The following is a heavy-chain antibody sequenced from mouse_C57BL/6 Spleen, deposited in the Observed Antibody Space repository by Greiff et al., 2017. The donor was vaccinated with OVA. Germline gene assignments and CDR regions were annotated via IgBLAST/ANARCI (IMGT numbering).Heavy chain of an antibody. CDR1: GYTFTDYY. J-gene: IGHJ2*01. Sequence: EVQLQQSGPVLVKPGASVKMSCKASGYTFTDYYMNWVKQSHGKSLEWIGVINPYNGGTSYNQKFKGKATLTVDKSSSTAYMELNSLTSEDSAVYYCARRDSSGYGNVDYWGQGTTLTVSS. V-gene: IGHV1-19*01. D-gene: IGHD3-2*02. CDR2: INPYNGGT. CDR3: ARRDSSGYGNVDY.